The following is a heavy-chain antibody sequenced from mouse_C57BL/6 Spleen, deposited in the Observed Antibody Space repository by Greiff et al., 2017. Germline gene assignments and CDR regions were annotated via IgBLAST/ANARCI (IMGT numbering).Heavy chain of an antibody. V-gene: IGHV1-85*01. CDR1: GYTFTSYD. Sequence: VQLVESGPELVKPGASVKLSCKASGYTFTSYDINWVKQRPGQGLEWIGWIYPRDGSTKYNEKFKGKATLTVDTSSSTAYMELHSLTSEDSAVYFCARRHYYGSSYPAWFAYWGQGTLVTVSA. D-gene: IGHD1-1*01. CDR2: IYPRDGST. J-gene: IGHJ3*01. CDR3: ARRHYYGSSYPAWFAY.